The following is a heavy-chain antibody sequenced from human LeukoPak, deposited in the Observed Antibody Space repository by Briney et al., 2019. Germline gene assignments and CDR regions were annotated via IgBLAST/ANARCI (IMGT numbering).Heavy chain of an antibody. V-gene: IGHV3-7*01. D-gene: IGHD6-6*01. Sequence: PGGSLRLSCAASGFTFSTYWMSWVRQTPGKGLEWVANIRQDGSVKYYVDSVKGRFTISGDNAKNSLYLQMSSLRAEDTAIYYCARERPNDYWGQGTLVTVSS. CDR2: IRQDGSVK. CDR3: ARERPNDY. J-gene: IGHJ4*02. CDR1: GFTFSTYW.